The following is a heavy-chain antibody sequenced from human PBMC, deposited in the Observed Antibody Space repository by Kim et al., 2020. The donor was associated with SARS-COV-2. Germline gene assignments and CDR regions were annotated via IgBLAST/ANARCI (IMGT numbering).Heavy chain of an antibody. CDR1: GFTFSLHH. J-gene: IGHJ5*01. CDR3: ARGVRGYSSSWYIFDS. CDR2: IGSAGDS. D-gene: IGHD6-13*01. Sequence: GGFLRLSCEASGFTFSLHHMHWVRQIAGRGLEWIAAIGSAGDSFYPGSVKGRFTISRENAGNSIHLQMNNLRAGDTAVYFCARGVRGYSSSWYIFDSWGRGTQVTVSS. V-gene: IGHV3-13*01.